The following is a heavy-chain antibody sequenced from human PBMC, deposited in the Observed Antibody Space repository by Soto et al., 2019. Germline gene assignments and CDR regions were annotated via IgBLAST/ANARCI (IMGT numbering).Heavy chain of an antibody. CDR1: GFTFSSYA. Sequence: PGGSLRLSCAASGFTFSSYAIHWVRQAPGKGLEWVAIISYDGSSKYYADSVKGRFTVSRDDSKNTLYLQMSSLRAEDTAVYYCVKDGSSGWPYFYDMDVWGQGTTVTVSS. CDR2: ISYDGSSK. D-gene: IGHD6-19*01. V-gene: IGHV3-30-3*01. CDR3: VKDGSSGWPYFYDMDV. J-gene: IGHJ6*02.